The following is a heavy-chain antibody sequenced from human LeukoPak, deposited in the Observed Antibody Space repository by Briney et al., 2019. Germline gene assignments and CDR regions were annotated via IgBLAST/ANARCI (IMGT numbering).Heavy chain of an antibody. Sequence: GGSLRLSCAASGFTFSSYGMHWVRQAPARGLGWVAVIPYNGSNKYYADSVKGRFTISRDNSKNTLYLQMNSLRAEDTAVYYCAKGRPATPGRTGYYFDYWGQGTLVTVSS. CDR3: AKGRPATPGRTGYYFDY. CDR1: GFTFSSYG. J-gene: IGHJ4*02. V-gene: IGHV3-30*18. D-gene: IGHD3-10*01. CDR2: IPYNGSNK.